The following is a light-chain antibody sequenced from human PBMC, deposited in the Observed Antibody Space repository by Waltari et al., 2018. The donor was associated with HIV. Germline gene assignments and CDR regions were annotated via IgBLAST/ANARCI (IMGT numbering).Light chain of an antibody. CDR1: SSNIGTGYD. CDR3: QSYDISLNGWV. J-gene: IGLJ3*02. Sequence: QSVLTQPPSVSGAPGQRVTISCAGTSSNIGTGYDIHWYYHVPGTAPKVIIYGNSNRPPGVPDRFSGSKSGTSASLAITGLQAEDEGDYDCQSYDISLNGWVFGGGTKLTV. CDR2: GNS. V-gene: IGLV1-40*01.